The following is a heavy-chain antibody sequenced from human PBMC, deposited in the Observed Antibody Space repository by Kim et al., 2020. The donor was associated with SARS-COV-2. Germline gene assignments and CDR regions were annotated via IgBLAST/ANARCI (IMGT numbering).Heavy chain of an antibody. CDR3: ARDPYYYDSSGYYPPSDY. CDR2: IIPIFGTA. D-gene: IGHD3-22*01. CDR1: GGTFSSYA. J-gene: IGHJ4*02. Sequence: SVKVSCKASGGTFSSYAISWVRQAPGQGLEWMGGIIPIFGTANYAQKFQGRVTITADESTSTAYMELSSLRPEDTAVYYCARDPYYYDSSGYYPPSDYWGQGTLVTVSS. V-gene: IGHV1-69*13.